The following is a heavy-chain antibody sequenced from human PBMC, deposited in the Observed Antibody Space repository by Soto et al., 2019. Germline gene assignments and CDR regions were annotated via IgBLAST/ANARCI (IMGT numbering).Heavy chain of an antibody. V-gene: IGHV3-23*01. CDR3: AKVSYCSGGSCPAGAFDI. J-gene: IGHJ3*02. Sequence: PGGSLRLSCAASGFTFSSYAMSWVRQAPGKGLEWVSAISGSGGSTYYADSVKGRFTISRDNSKNTLYLQMNSLRAEDTAVYYCAKVSYCSGGSCPAGAFDIWGQGTMVTVSS. D-gene: IGHD2-15*01. CDR2: ISGSGGST. CDR1: GFTFSSYA.